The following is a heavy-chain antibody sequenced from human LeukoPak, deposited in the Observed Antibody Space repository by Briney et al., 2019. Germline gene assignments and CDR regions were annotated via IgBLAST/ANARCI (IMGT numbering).Heavy chain of an antibody. CDR2: IYSDGST. CDR1: GFIVSGDF. J-gene: IGHJ4*02. V-gene: IGHV3-53*01. D-gene: IGHD2-15*01. CDR3: AKDRSGGSCSDY. Sequence: GGSLRPSCAASGFIVSGDFMSWVRQAPGKGLEWVSVIYSDGSTYYADSVKGRFTISRDNSKNTLFLQMNSLRAEDTAVYYCAKDRSGGSCSDYWGQGTLVTVSA.